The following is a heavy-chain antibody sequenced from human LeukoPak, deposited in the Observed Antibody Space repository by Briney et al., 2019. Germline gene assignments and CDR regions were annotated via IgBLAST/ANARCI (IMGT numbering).Heavy chain of an antibody. CDR3: ASLLARPCGDGKCYAEALYL. CDR1: GFTFSNYE. Sequence: GGSLRLSCAASGFTFSNYEMSWVRQAPGKGLEWLSYISSNGRNIYYADSVKGRFIVSRDNTKSQLYLQMNSLRAEDTALYYCASLLARPCGDGKCYAEALYLWGQGTMVTVS. J-gene: IGHJ3*01. CDR2: ISSNGRNI. V-gene: IGHV3-48*03. D-gene: IGHD2-2*01.